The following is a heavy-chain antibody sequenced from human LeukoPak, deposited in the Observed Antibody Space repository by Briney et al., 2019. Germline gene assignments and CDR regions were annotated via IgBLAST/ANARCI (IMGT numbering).Heavy chain of an antibody. V-gene: IGHV1-2*02. CDR3: ARLLDIVGFDY. J-gene: IGHJ4*02. CDR2: INPNSGGT. CDR1: GYTFTGYY. Sequence: ASVKVSCKASGYTFTGYYMHWVRQAPGQGLEWMGWINPNSGGTNCAQKFQGRVTMTRDTSISTAYMELSRLRSDDTAVYYCARLLDIVGFDYWGQGTLVTVSS. D-gene: IGHD5-12*01.